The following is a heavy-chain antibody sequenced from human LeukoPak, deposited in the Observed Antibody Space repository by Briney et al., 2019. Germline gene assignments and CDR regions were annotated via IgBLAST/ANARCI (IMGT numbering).Heavy chain of an antibody. Sequence: SETLSLTCTVSGGSISSYYWSWIRQPPGKGLEWIGYIYYSGSTNYNPSLKSRVTISVDTSKNQLSLKLSPVTAADTAVYYCARGIAGTGYYYYYYMDVWGKGTTVTVSS. J-gene: IGHJ6*03. CDR3: ARGIAGTGYYYYYYMDV. D-gene: IGHD6-13*01. V-gene: IGHV4-59*01. CDR2: IYYSGST. CDR1: GGSISSYY.